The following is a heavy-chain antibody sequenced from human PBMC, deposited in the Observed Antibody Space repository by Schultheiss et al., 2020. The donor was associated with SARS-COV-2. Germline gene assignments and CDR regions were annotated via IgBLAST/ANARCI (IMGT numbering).Heavy chain of an antibody. CDR1: RGSISGYY. CDR2: IYYSGST. V-gene: IGHV4-59*01. D-gene: IGHD6-13*01. Sequence: SETLSLTCTVSRGSISGYYWSWIRQTPGKGLEWIGYIYYSGSTNYNPSLRNRVTISADTSANQFSLKLRSLTAADTAVYYCARGIAAAGSPHWYFDLWGRGTLVTVSS. J-gene: IGHJ2*01. CDR3: ARGIAAAGSPHWYFDL.